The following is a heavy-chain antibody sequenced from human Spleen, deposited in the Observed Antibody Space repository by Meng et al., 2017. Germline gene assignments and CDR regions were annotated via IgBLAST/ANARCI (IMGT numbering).Heavy chain of an antibody. D-gene: IGHD3-22*01. CDR2: IKSKTDGGTT. CDR3: TTARPPYYYDSSGYYY. J-gene: IGHJ4*02. CDR1: GFTFSNAW. V-gene: IGHV3-15*01. Sequence: GESLKISCAASGFTFSNAWMSWVRQAPGKGLEWVGRIKSKTDGGTTDYAAPVKGRFTISRDDSKNTLYLQMNSLKTEDTAVYYCTTARPPYYYDSSGYYYWGQGTLVTVSS.